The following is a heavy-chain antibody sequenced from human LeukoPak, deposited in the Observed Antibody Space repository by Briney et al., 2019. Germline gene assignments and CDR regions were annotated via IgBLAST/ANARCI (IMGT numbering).Heavy chain of an antibody. CDR1: GYTFTGYH. D-gene: IGHD3-10*01. CDR2: INSYSGET. J-gene: IGHJ3*02. V-gene: IGHV1-2*02. Sequence: ASVKVSCKASGYTFTGYHMHWVRQAPGQGLEWMGWINSYSGETNYAQKFQGRVTMARDTSISTAYVELSRLTSDDTAVYYCARGVSDITMVRGVIIKGDAFDIWGQGTMVTVSS. CDR3: ARGVSDITMVRGVIIKGDAFDI.